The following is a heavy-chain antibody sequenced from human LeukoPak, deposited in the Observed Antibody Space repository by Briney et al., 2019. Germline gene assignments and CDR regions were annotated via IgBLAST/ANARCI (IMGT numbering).Heavy chain of an antibody. D-gene: IGHD1/OR15-1a*01. CDR1: GYTFIDYY. CDR3: ARRQQHEEAFDI. Sequence: ASVKVSCKASGYTFIDYYIHWVRQAPGQGLEWMGWINPDRGGTNDAEKFQGRVTMTTDTSISTAYTELSRLTSDDTAVYYCARRQQHEEAFDIWGQGTMVTVSS. V-gene: IGHV1-2*02. CDR2: INPDRGGT. J-gene: IGHJ3*02.